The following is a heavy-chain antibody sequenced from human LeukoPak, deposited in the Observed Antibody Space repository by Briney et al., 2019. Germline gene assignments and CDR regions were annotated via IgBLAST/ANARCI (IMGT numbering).Heavy chain of an antibody. Sequence: GGSLRLSCATSGFIFSRYWMSWVRQAPGKGLEWVANINQDESEKNYVDSVKGRFTISRDNAKNSLDLQMNSLRAEDTAVYYCARDGGVAGLFDYWGQGTLVTVSS. CDR2: INQDESEK. J-gene: IGHJ4*02. CDR1: GFIFSRYW. V-gene: IGHV3-7*01. CDR3: ARDGGVAGLFDY. D-gene: IGHD3-16*01.